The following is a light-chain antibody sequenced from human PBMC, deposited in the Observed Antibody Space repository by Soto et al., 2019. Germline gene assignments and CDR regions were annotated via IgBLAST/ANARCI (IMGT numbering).Light chain of an antibody. V-gene: IGKV2-30*01. CDR1: QSLVYSDGNAY. CDR2: KVS. Sequence: DVVMTQSPLSLPVTLGQSASISCRSSQSLVYSDGNAYLNWFHQRTGQSPRRLIYKVSYRDSGVPDRVSGSGSGTDFTLKISRVEAEDVGVYYCMQGTHWPPYTFGQGTKLEIK. CDR3: MQGTHWPPYT. J-gene: IGKJ2*01.